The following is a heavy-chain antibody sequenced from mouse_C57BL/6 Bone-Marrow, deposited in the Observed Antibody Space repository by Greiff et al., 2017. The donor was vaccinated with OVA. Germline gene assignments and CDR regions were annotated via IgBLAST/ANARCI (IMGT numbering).Heavy chain of an antibody. CDR1: GYSFTSYY. Sequence: VQLQQSGPELVKPGASVKISCKASGYSFTSYYIHWVKQRPGQGLEWIGWIYPGSGNTKYNEKFKGKATLTADTSSSTAYMQLSSLTSEDSAVQYCARSPLDYYAKDYWGQGTSVTVSS. D-gene: IGHD6-1*01. J-gene: IGHJ4*01. CDR3: ARSPLDYYAKDY. CDR2: IYPGSGNT. V-gene: IGHV1-66*01.